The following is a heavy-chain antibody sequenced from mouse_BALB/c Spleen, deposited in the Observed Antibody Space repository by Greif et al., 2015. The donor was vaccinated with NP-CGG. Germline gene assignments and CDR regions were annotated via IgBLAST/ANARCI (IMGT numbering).Heavy chain of an antibody. CDR3: ARNWDY. V-gene: IGHV2-2*02. Sequence: QVQLQQPGPGLVQPSQSLSITCTVSGFSLTSYGVHWVRQSPGKGLEWLGVIWSGGSTDYNAAFISRLSISKDNSKSQVFFKMNSLQANDTAIYYCARNWDYWGQGTTPTVSS. CDR1: GFSLTSYG. J-gene: IGHJ2*01. CDR2: IWSGGST.